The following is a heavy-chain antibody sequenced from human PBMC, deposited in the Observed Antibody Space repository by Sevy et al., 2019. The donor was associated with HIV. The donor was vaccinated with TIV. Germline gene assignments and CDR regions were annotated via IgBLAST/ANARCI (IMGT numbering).Heavy chain of an antibody. D-gene: IGHD1-26*01. CDR2: IIPIFGTA. J-gene: IGHJ3*02. CDR3: ARGIPYGSDAFDI. CDR1: GGTFSSYA. Sequence: ASVKVSCKASGGTFSSYAISWVRQAPGQGLEWMGRIIPIFGTANYAQKFQGRVTITADESTSKAYMELSSLRSEDTAVYYWARGIPYGSDAFDIWGQGTMVTVSS. V-gene: IGHV1-69*13.